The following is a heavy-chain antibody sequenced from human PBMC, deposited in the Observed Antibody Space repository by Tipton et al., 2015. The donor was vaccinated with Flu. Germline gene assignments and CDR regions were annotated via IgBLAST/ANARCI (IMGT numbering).Heavy chain of an antibody. J-gene: IGHJ5*02. CDR1: GFTFSSFW. CDR2: INGDGTIT. Sequence: SLRLSCAASGFTFSSFWMHWVRQAPGNGLVWVSRINGDGTITTYADSVKGRFTVSRDNAKNTLYLQMNRLRAEDTAVYYCASLTTVTTHWFDPWGQGTLVTISS. CDR3: ASLTTVTTHWFDP. V-gene: IGHV3-74*03. D-gene: IGHD4-17*01.